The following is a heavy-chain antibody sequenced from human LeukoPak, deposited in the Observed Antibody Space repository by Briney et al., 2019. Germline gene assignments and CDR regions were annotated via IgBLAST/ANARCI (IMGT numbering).Heavy chain of an antibody. Sequence: SETLSLTCAVYGGSFSGYYWSWIRQPPGKGLEWIGEINHSGSTNYNPSLESRVTISVDTSKNQFSLKLSSVTAADTAVYYCARGRSGLVGAPQGRWFDYWGQGTLVTVSS. V-gene: IGHV4-34*01. J-gene: IGHJ4*02. CDR3: ARGRSGLVGAPQGRWFDY. CDR2: INHSGST. CDR1: GGSFSGYY. D-gene: IGHD1-26*01.